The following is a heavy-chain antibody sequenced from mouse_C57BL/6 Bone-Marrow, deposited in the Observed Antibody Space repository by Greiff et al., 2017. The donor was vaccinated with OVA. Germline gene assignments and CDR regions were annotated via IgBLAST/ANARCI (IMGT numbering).Heavy chain of an antibody. CDR2: ISYDGSN. CDR3: AREGDDGYLSWFAY. J-gene: IGHJ3*01. V-gene: IGHV3-6*01. D-gene: IGHD2-3*01. Sequence: VQLQESGPGLVKPSQSLSLTCSVTGYSITSGYYWNWIRQFPGNKLEWMGYISYDGSNNYNPSLKNRISITRDTSKNQFFLKLNSVTTEDTATYYCAREGDDGYLSWFAYWGQGTLVTVSA. CDR1: GYSITSGYY.